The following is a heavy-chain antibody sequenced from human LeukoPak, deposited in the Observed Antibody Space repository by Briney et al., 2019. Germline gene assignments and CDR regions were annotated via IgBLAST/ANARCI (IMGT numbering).Heavy chain of an antibody. V-gene: IGHV3-74*01. J-gene: IGHJ4*02. CDR1: GFTFSAYW. CDR3: ARDLELTYYDSSGHDY. D-gene: IGHD3-22*01. CDR2: INGDGSST. Sequence: GGSLRLSCAASGFTFSAYWMHWVRQAPGKGLVWVSRINGDGSSTSYAESVKGRFIISRDSAKNTVYLQMNSLRAEDTAVYYCARDLELTYYDSSGHDYWGQGTLVTVSS.